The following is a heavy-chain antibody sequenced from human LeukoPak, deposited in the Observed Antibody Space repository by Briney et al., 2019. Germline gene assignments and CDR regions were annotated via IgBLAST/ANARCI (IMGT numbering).Heavy chain of an antibody. CDR2: INPNSGGT. D-gene: IGHD3-22*01. Sequence: ASVKVSCKASGYTFTGYYMHWVRQAPGQGLEWMGWINPNSGGTNYAQKFQGWVTMTRDTSISTVYMELSSLRSGDTAVYYCAREIAYSTDYYDSSGSFDYWGQGTLVTVSS. J-gene: IGHJ4*02. V-gene: IGHV1-2*04. CDR3: AREIAYSTDYYDSSGSFDY. CDR1: GYTFTGYY.